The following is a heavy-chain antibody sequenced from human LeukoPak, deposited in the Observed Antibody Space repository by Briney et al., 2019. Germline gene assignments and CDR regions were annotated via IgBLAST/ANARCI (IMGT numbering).Heavy chain of an antibody. Sequence: ASVKVSCKASGYTFTGYYMHWVRQAPGQGLEWMGRINPNSGDTNYAQKFQGRVTMTRDTSISTAYMELSRLRSDDTAMYYCQSGKYLDYWGQGTLVTVSS. V-gene: IGHV1-2*06. CDR3: QSGKYLDY. J-gene: IGHJ4*02. CDR2: INPNSGDT. CDR1: GYTFTGYY. D-gene: IGHD1-26*01.